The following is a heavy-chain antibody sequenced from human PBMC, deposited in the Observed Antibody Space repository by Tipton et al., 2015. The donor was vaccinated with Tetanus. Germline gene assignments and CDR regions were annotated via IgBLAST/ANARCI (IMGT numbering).Heavy chain of an antibody. Sequence: TLSLTCTVSGGSISSSSYYWGWIRQPPGKGLEWIGSIYYSGSTYYNPSLKSRVTISVDTSKNLFSLKLSSVTAADTAVYYCARHVRGYSGYDFDYWGQGTLVTVSP. J-gene: IGHJ4*02. CDR2: IYYSGST. D-gene: IGHD5-12*01. V-gene: IGHV4-39*01. CDR1: GGSISSSSYY. CDR3: ARHVRGYSGYDFDY.